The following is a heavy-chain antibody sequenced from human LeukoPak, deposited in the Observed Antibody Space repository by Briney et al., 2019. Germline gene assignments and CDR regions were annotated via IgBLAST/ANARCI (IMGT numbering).Heavy chain of an antibody. CDR1: GYSIRSGYY. Sequence: SETLSLTCTVSGYSIRSGYYWSWIRQPPGKGLEWIGSINHSGNTYYNPSLKGRVTISVDTSKNQFSLRLSSVTAADTAVYYCASFLAAAHIDYWGQGTLVTVSS. D-gene: IGHD6-25*01. J-gene: IGHJ4*02. V-gene: IGHV4-38-2*02. CDR2: INHSGNT. CDR3: ASFLAAAHIDY.